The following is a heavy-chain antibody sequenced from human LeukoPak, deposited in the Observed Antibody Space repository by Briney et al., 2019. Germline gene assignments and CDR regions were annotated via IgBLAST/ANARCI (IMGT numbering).Heavy chain of an antibody. J-gene: IGHJ4*02. D-gene: IGHD3-9*01. CDR2: INPDSGGT. V-gene: IGHV1-2*02. CDR1: GYSFTGFY. CDR3: ARVAHRLRYFDWLLYYYFDY. Sequence: ASVKVSCKASGYSFTGFYMHWVRQAPGQGLEWMGWINPDSGGTNYTQKLQGRVTMTTDTSTSTAYMELRSLRSDDTAVYYCARVAHRLRYFDWLLYYYFDYWGQGTLVTASS.